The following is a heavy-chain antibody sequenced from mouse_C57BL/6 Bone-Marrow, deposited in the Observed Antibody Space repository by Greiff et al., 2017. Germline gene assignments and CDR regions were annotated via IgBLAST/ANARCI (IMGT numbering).Heavy chain of an antibody. J-gene: IGHJ4*01. CDR2: ISSGGSYT. CDR3: ARPRQLRYAMDY. V-gene: IGHV5-6*01. CDR1: GFTFSSYG. Sequence: EVQLVESGGDLVKPGGSLKLSCAASGFTFSSYGMSWVRQTPDKRLEWVATISSGGSYTYYPDSVKGRFTISRDNAKNTLYLQMSSLKSEDTAMYYCARPRQLRYAMDYWGQGTSVTVSS. D-gene: IGHD1-1*01.